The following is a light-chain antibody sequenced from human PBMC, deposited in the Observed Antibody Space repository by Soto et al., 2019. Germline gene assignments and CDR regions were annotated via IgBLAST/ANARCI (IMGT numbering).Light chain of an antibody. CDR3: QHYNSYPEA. CDR2: KAS. J-gene: IGKJ1*01. CDR1: QTISSW. V-gene: IGKV1-5*03. Sequence: DIQMTQSPSTLSGSVGDRVTITCRASQTISSWLAWYQQKPGKAPKLLIYKASTLKSGVPSRFSGSGSGTEFTLTISSLQPDDVAAYYCQHYNSYPEAFGQGTKVELK.